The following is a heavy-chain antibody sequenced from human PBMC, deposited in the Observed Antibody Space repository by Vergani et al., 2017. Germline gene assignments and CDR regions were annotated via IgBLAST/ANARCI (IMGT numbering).Heavy chain of an antibody. J-gene: IGHJ4*02. D-gene: IGHD2-21*02. CDR1: GGTFSSYT. CDR3: ARPGEGCGGDCYWYYFDY. Sequence: QVQLVQSGAEVKKPGSSVKVSCKASGGTFSSYTISWVRQAPGQGLEWMGRIIPILGIANYAQKFQGRVTITADKSTSTAYMELSSLRSEDTAVYYCARPGEGCGGDCYWYYFDYWGQGTLVTVSS. CDR2: IIPILGIA. V-gene: IGHV1-69*02.